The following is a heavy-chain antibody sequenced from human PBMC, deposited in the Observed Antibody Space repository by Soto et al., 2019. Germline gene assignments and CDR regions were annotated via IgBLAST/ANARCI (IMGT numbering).Heavy chain of an antibody. CDR3: ARAARDFSGNCFAD. V-gene: IGHV1-18*01. J-gene: IGHJ4*01. CDR1: GCSFTNHG. D-gene: IGHD6-19*01. CDR2: ISAYNGNT. Sequence: ASVKVSCNASGCSFTNHGISWVRQAPGQGLEWMGWISAYNGNTNYAQNLQGRVTMTTDTSTSTAFMELRSLRSDDTAVYYCARAARDFSGNCFADWGQGTAVTVSS.